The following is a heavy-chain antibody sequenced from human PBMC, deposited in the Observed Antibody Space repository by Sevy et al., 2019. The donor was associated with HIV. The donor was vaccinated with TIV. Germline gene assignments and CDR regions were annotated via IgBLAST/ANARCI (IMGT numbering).Heavy chain of an antibody. CDR2: MNPNSGNT. J-gene: IGHJ2*01. V-gene: IGHV1-8*01. CDR1: GYTFTSYD. CDR3: ARIMITFGGALPNWYFDL. Sequence: ASVKVSCKASGYTFTSYDINWVRQATGQGLEWMGWMNPNSGNTGYAQKFQGRVTMTRNTSISTAYMELSSLRSEDTAVYYCARIMITFGGALPNWYFDLWGRGTLVTVSS. D-gene: IGHD3-16*01.